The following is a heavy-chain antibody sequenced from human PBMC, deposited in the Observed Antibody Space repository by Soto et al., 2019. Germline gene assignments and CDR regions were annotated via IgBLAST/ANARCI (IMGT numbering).Heavy chain of an antibody. J-gene: IGHJ4*02. Sequence: PSVTLSLTWSICSASIGSYSCSWSRQPPGKGLEWIGYIYYSGSTNYNPSLKSRVTISVDTSKNQFSLKLSSVTAADTAVYYCAGYDSSGYPLDCWSQGTLVPVS. V-gene: IGHV4-59*01. CDR3: AGYDSSGYPLDC. D-gene: IGHD3-22*01. CDR1: SASIGSYS. CDR2: IYYSGST.